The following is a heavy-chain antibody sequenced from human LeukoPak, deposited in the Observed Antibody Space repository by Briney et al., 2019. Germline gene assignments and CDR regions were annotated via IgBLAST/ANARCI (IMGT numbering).Heavy chain of an antibody. CDR1: GFTFSSYS. V-gene: IGHV3-48*04. CDR2: ISSSGSTI. CDR3: ARDLSLYCSGGSCYSLNY. D-gene: IGHD2-15*01. Sequence: GGSLRLSCTASGFTFSSYSMNWDRQAPGKGLEWVSYISSSGSTIYYADSVKGRFTISRDNAKNSLYLQMNSLRAEDTAVYYCARDLSLYCSGGSCYSLNYWGQGTLVTVSS. J-gene: IGHJ4*02.